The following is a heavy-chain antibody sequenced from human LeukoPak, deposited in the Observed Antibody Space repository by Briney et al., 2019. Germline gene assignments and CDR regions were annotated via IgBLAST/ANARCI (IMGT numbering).Heavy chain of an antibody. CDR2: IYTSGST. CDR1: GDPISSYY. D-gene: IGHD4-11*01. J-gene: IGHJ5*02. V-gene: IGHV4-4*09. Sequence: SETLSLTCTVSGDPISSYYWTWIRQPPGRGLEWIGYIYTSGSTNFNPSLKSRVTMSVDTSKNQFSLKLSSVTAADTAVYYCARQREDSNWFDPWGQGTLVTVSS. CDR3: ARQREDSNWFDP.